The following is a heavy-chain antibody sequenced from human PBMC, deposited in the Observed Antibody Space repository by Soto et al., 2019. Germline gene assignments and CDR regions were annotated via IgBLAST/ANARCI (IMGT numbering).Heavy chain of an antibody. CDR2: ISYDGSNK. CDR3: AGDHTAPELVYFDY. D-gene: IGHD2-8*02. CDR1: GFTFSSYA. J-gene: IGHJ4*02. Sequence: QVQLVESGGGVVQPGRSLRLSCAASGFTFSSYAMHWVRQAPGKGLEWVAVISYDGSNKYYADSVKGRFTISRDNSKNTLDLQMNSPRAEDTAVYYCAGDHTAPELVYFDYWGQGTLVTVSS. V-gene: IGHV3-30-3*01.